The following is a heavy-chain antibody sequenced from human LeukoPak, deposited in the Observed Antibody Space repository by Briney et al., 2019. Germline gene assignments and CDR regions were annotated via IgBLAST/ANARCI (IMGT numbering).Heavy chain of an antibody. D-gene: IGHD3-22*01. CDR1: GFIFSSHW. V-gene: IGHV3-7*01. J-gene: IGHJ1*01. Sequence: GGSLRLSCAASGFIFSSHWMNWVRQAPGKGLEWVANINQDGSEKYYVDSVKGRFTISRDNAKNSLYLQMNSLRAEDTAVYYCATYSSGNGREFQHWGQGTLVTVSS. CDR3: ATYSSGNGREFQH. CDR2: INQDGSEK.